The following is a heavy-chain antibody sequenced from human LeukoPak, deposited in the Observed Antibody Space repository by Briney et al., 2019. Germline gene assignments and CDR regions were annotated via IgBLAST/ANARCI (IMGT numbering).Heavy chain of an antibody. J-gene: IGHJ4*02. CDR1: GFTFSSYA. D-gene: IGHD3-22*01. V-gene: IGHV3-64*01. CDR2: ISSNGGST. Sequence: TGGSLRLSCAASGFTFSSYAMHWVRQAPGKGLEDVSAISSNGGSTYYANSVKGRFTISRDNSKNTLYLQMGSLRAEDMAVYYCARGQTVVVITNFDYWGQGTLVTVSS. CDR3: ARGQTVVVITNFDY.